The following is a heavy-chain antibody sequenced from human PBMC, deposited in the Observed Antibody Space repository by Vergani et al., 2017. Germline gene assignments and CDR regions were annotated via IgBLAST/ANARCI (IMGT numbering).Heavy chain of an antibody. J-gene: IGHJ6*02. Sequence: QVQLQQWGAGLLKPSETLSLTCAVYGGSFSGYYWSWIRQPPGXGLEWIGEINHSGSTNYNPSLKSRVTISVDTSKNQFSLKLSSVTAADTAVYYCASWADGLTGTGYYYYYGMDVWGQGTTVTVSS. CDR3: ASWADGLTGTGYYYYYGMDV. CDR1: GGSFSGYY. CDR2: INHSGST. V-gene: IGHV4-34*01. D-gene: IGHD1-20*01.